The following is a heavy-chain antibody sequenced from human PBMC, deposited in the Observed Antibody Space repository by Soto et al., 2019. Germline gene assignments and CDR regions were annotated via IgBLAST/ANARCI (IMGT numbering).Heavy chain of an antibody. CDR1: GGSVSSGSYY. V-gene: IGHV4-61*01. Sequence: QVQLQESGPGLVKPSETLSLTCTVSGGSVSSGSYYWSWIRQPPGKGLEWIGYIYYSGSTNYNPSPKSRVTIPVYXSKNQFSLKLSSVTAADTAVYYCARGIEGWYQGRYYYGMDVWGQGTTVTVSS. CDR3: ARGIEGWYQGRYYYGMDV. J-gene: IGHJ6*02. CDR2: IYYSGST. D-gene: IGHD6-19*01.